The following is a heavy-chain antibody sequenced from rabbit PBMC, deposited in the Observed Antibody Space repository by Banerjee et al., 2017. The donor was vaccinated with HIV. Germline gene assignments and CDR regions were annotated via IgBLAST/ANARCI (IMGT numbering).Heavy chain of an antibody. Sequence: QSLEESGGDLVKPGASLTLTCTASGFDFSSNLMCWVRQAPGKGLEWIACIHTNTGGTWYASWAKGRFTISKTSSTTVTLQMTSPTAADTATYFCARGRVDDGYALELWGPGTLVTVS. CDR1: GFDFSSNL. V-gene: IGHV1S40*01. J-gene: IGHJ6*01. D-gene: IGHD3-3*01. CDR2: IHTNTGGT. CDR3: ARGRVDDGYALEL.